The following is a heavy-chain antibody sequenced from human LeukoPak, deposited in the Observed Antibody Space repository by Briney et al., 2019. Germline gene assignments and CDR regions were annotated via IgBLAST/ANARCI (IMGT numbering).Heavy chain of an antibody. CDR1: GFTFTSHW. J-gene: IGHJ4*02. D-gene: IGHD3-16*02. CDR3: AKAGVDVWGSYRYYFDY. CDR2: IKQDGSEK. V-gene: IGHV3-7*03. Sequence: GGSLRLSCAASGFTFTSHWMSWVRQAPGKGLEWVANIKQDGSEKYYVDSVKGRFTISRDYAKRSLYLQMNSLRAEDTALYYCAKAGVDVWGSYRYYFDYWGQGTLVTVSS.